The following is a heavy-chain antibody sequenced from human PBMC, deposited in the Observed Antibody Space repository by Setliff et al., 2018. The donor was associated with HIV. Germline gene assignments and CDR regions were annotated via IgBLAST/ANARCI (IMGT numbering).Heavy chain of an antibody. Sequence: PGGSLRLSCAGPGFTFSDAWITWVRQAPGKGLEWLGRIKSKIDGETTDYAAPVKGRFTISRDDSKNTVYLHMNSLKTEDTAVYYCIWSGSSGLYYFDHWGQGTLVTVSS. V-gene: IGHV3-15*01. J-gene: IGHJ4*02. CDR2: IKSKIDGETT. D-gene: IGHD3-22*01. CDR1: GFTFSDAW. CDR3: IWSGSSGLYYFDH.